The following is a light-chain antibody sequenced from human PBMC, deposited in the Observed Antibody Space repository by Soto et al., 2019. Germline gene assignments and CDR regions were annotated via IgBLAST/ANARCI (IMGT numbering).Light chain of an antibody. J-gene: IGKJ5*01. CDR2: GAS. Sequence: IVLTQSPGTLSLSPGERATLSCRASQSVSSSYLAWYQQKPGQAPRLLIFGASTRVTGIPGRFSGSGYGTEFTLTISSLQSEDFAVYYCQQYNNWPPITFGQGTRLEIK. CDR1: QSVSSSY. V-gene: IGKV3-15*01. CDR3: QQYNNWPPIT.